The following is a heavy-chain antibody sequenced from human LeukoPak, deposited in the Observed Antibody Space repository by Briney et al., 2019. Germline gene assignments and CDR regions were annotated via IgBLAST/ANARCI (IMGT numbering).Heavy chain of an antibody. J-gene: IGHJ4*02. CDR2: IKSKTDGGTT. V-gene: IGHV3-15*01. Sequence: GGSLRLSCAASGFTFSNAWMTWVRQAPGKELEWVGRIKSKTDGGTTDYAAPVKGRFTISRDDSKNTLYLQMNSLKTEDTAVYYCTTTTVGRYYDFWSGYSSDYWGQGTLVTASS. D-gene: IGHD3-3*01. CDR1: GFTFSNAW. CDR3: TTTTVGRYYDFWSGYSSDY.